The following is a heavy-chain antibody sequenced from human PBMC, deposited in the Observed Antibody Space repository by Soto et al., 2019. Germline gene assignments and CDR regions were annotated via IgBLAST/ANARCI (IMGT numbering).Heavy chain of an antibody. V-gene: IGHV4-61*01. D-gene: IGHD2-2*02. J-gene: IGHJ6*02. CDR2: IYSSGST. CDR3: ARFVRSCSGTTCYTRADV. CDR1: VRSVSSDTHY. Sequence: SWTLSLTCTVSVRSVSSDTHYWSWIRQPPVKRLEWIGFIYSSGSTNYNPSRKSRVTMSVDTSKNQFSLKLRSVIVADTAVYHCARFVRSCSGTTCYTRADVWGQGTTVTVSS.